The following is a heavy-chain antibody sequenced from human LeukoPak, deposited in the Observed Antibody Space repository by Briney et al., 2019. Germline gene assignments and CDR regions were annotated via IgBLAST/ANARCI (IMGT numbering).Heavy chain of an antibody. V-gene: IGHV4-31*03. J-gene: IGHJ4*02. D-gene: IGHD6-13*01. CDR3: ARDVERGSSWYYFDY. CDR2: IYYSGST. CDR1: GGSISSGGHY. Sequence: PSETLSLTCTVSGGSISSGGHYWSWIRQHPGKGLEWIGYIYYSGSTYYNPSLKSRVTISVDTSKNQFSLKLSSVTAADTAVYCCARDVERGSSWYYFDYWGQGTLATVSS.